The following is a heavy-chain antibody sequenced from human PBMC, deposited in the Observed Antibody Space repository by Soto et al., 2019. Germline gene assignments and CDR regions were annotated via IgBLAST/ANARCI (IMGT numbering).Heavy chain of an antibody. CDR3: AKRGYCSGGNCYSFDY. CDR1: GFTFSSYA. CDR2: ISGSGGST. V-gene: IGHV3-23*01. Sequence: GGSLRLSCAASGFTFSSYAMSWVRQAPGKGLEWVSAISGSGGSTYYAESVKGRFTISRDNSKNTLYLQTNSLRAEDTAVYYCAKRGYCSGGNCYSFDYWGQGTLVTVSS. J-gene: IGHJ4*02. D-gene: IGHD2-15*01.